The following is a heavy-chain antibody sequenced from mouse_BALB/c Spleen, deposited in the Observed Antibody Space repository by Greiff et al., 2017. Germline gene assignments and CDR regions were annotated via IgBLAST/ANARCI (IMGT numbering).Heavy chain of an antibody. Sequence: QVQLQQSGAELVRPGSSVKISCKASGYAFSSYWMNWVKQRPGQGLEWIGQIYPGDGDTNYNGKFKGKATLTADKSSSTAYMQLSSLTSEDSAVYFCARDRYDVPYYAMDYWGQGTSVTVSS. J-gene: IGHJ4*01. V-gene: IGHV1-80*01. D-gene: IGHD2-14*01. CDR2: IYPGDGDT. CDR1: GYAFSSYW. CDR3: ARDRYDVPYYAMDY.